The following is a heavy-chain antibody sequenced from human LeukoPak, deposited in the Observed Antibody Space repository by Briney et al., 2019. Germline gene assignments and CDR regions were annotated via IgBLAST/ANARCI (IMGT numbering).Heavy chain of an antibody. CDR1: GGSISSYY. CDR3: ARDGYSRYYYYMDV. Sequence: SETLSLTCTVSGGSISSYYWSWIRQPPGKGLEWIGYIYYSGSTNYNPSLKSRVTISVDTSKNQFSLKLSSVTAADTAVYYCARDGYSRYYYYMDVWGKGTTVTISS. CDR2: IYYSGST. J-gene: IGHJ6*03. V-gene: IGHV4-59*01. D-gene: IGHD5-18*01.